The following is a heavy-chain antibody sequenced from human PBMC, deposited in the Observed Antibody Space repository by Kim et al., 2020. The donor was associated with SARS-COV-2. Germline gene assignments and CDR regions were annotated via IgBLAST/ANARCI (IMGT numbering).Heavy chain of an antibody. CDR1: GFTFSSYS. J-gene: IGHJ4*02. CDR2: ISYDGSNK. Sequence: GGSLRLSCAASGFTFSSYSMHWVRQAPGKGLEWVAVISYDGSNKYYADSVKGRFTISRDNSKNTLYLQMNSLRAEDTAVDYCARVDCGGDCYLRLPDYWGPGTPVPVPS. D-gene: IGHD2-21*02. V-gene: IGHV3-30-3*01. CDR3: ARVDCGGDCYLRLPDY.